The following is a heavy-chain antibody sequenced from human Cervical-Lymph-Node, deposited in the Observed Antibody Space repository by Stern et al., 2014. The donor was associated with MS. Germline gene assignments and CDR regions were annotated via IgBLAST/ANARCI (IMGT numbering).Heavy chain of an antibody. D-gene: IGHD6-25*01. CDR3: AQAKRDAFAG. V-gene: IGHV3-9*01. Sequence: QLVESGGGLVQPGRSLTLSCIASGVTFDDYAMHWVRQAPGKGLEWVSGINWNRAGIGYADSVKGRFTISRDNGKNSLYRQMNSLRVEYTALYYCAQAKRDAFAGWGQGTMVTVSS. CDR1: GVTFDDYA. J-gene: IGHJ3*01. CDR2: INWNRAGI.